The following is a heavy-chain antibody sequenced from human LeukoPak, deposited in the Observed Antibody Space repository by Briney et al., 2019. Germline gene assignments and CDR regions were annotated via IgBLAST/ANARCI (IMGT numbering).Heavy chain of an antibody. J-gene: IGHJ4*02. V-gene: IGHV3-21*06. CDR3: AREFAGVLDY. Sequence: PGGSLRLSCAASGFTFSGYSMNWVRQAPGKGLEWVSSISSTSSYMYYAGSMKGRFTISRDNAKNSLFLQTNSLRAEDTAVYYCAREFAGVLDYWGQGALVTVSS. CDR2: ISSTSSYM. D-gene: IGHD7-27*01. CDR1: GFTFSGYS.